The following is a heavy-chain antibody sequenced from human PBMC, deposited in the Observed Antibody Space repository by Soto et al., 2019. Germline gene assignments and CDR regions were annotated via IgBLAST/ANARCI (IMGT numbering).Heavy chain of an antibody. CDR1: GFTFSSYW. D-gene: IGHD3-10*01. Sequence: EVQLVESGGGLAQPGGSLRLSCAASGFTFSSYWMHWVRQAPGKGLEWVSRINSDGSSTSYADIVKGRFTISRDNAKNTVYLQMSSLRAEDTALYYCARGIRNYYGSDYWGQGTLVTVSS. V-gene: IGHV3-74*01. CDR2: INSDGSST. CDR3: ARGIRNYYGSDY. J-gene: IGHJ4*02.